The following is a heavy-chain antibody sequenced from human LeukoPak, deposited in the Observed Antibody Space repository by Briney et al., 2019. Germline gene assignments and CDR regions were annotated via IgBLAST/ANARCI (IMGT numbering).Heavy chain of an antibody. CDR3: ARDLRSSGYYAFDY. V-gene: IGHV3-21*01. D-gene: IGHD3-22*01. CDR2: ISSGTSYI. CDR1: GFTFNTYT. Sequence: GGSLRLSCAASGFTFNTYTMNWVRQAPGKGLEWVSSISSGTSYIYYADSVKGRFTISRDNAKNSLYLQMNSLRAEDTAVYYCARDLRSSGYYAFDYWGQGTLVTVSS. J-gene: IGHJ4*02.